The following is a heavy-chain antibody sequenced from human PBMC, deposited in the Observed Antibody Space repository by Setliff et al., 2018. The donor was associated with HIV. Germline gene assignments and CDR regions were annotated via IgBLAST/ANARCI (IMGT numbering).Heavy chain of an antibody. V-gene: IGHV4-34*01. CDR1: GDSIGDYY. J-gene: IGHJ4*02. Sequence: SETLSLTCTVSGDSIGDYYWTWIRQPPNEGLEWIGEINDRGNTNYMPSLRSRVTISVDMSKNQFSLKLTSVTAADSAIYYCARGRHIEATIPLDHWGQGTLVTVSS. CDR2: INDRGNT. D-gene: IGHD5-12*01. CDR3: ARGRHIEATIPLDH.